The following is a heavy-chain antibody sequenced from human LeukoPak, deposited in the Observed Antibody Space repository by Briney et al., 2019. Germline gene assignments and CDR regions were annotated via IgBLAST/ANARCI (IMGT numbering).Heavy chain of an antibody. V-gene: IGHV3-7*04. CDR3: ARDIEGPGIAFDL. CDR2: IKYDGSEK. CDR1: GFTFSSYW. D-gene: IGHD6-13*01. J-gene: IGHJ3*01. Sequence: GGSLRLSCAASGFTFSSYWMNWVRQAPGKGLEWVANIKYDGSEKYYVDSVKGRFTISRDNAKNSLYLQMNSLRAEDTAVYYCARDIEGPGIAFDLWGQGTMLTVSS.